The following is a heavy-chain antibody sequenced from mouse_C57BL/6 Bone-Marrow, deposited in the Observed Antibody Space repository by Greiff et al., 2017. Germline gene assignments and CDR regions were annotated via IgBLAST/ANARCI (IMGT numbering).Heavy chain of an antibody. Sequence: QVQLKQSGAELARPGASVKLSCKASGYTFTSYGISWVKQRTGQGLEWIGEIYPRSGNTYYNEKFKGKATLTADKSSSTAYMELRSLTSEDSAVYFCARCDYDGAWFAYWGQGTLVTVSA. CDR2: IYPRSGNT. CDR1: GYTFTSYG. D-gene: IGHD2-4*01. V-gene: IGHV1-81*01. CDR3: ARCDYDGAWFAY. J-gene: IGHJ3*01.